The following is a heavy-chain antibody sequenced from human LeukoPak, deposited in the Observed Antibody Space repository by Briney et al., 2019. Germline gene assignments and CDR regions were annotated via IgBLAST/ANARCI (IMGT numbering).Heavy chain of an antibody. CDR3: ARLQSSSWYLYYFDY. Sequence: ASVKVSCKASGYTFTSYDINWVRQATGQGLEWMGWMNPNSGNTGYAQKFQGRVTITRNTSISTAYMELSSLRSEDTAVYYCARLQSSSWYLYYFDYWGQGTLVTVSS. CDR1: GYTFTSYD. CDR2: MNPNSGNT. D-gene: IGHD6-13*01. J-gene: IGHJ4*02. V-gene: IGHV1-8*03.